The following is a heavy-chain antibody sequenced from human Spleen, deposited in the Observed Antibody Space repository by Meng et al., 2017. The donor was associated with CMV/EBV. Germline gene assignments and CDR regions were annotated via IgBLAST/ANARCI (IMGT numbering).Heavy chain of an antibody. J-gene: IGHJ4*02. CDR3: ASNPYYFDY. D-gene: IGHD1-14*01. CDR2: MITNTGNP. CDR1: GYTFTRYG. Sequence: QVHLVQSGSELKKAWASVKVSCKASGYTFTRYGMNWERQAPGQGLEWMGSMITNTGNPTCAQGFTGRFVSSLDTSVSTAYLQICSLKAEDTAVYYCASNPYYFDYWGQGTLVTVSS. V-gene: IGHV7-4-1*01.